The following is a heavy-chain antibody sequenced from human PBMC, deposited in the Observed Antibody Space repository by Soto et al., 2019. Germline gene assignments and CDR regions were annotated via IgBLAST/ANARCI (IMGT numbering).Heavy chain of an antibody. CDR3: ARGNKRRSGYSSSWSYYYYGMDV. CDR2: IIPIFGTA. D-gene: IGHD6-13*01. CDR1: GGTFSSYA. Sequence: SVKVSCKASGGTFSSYAISWVRQAPGQGLEWMGGIIPIFGTANYAQKFQGRVTITADESTSTAYMELSSLRSEDTAVYYCARGNKRRSGYSSSWSYYYYGMDVWGQ. V-gene: IGHV1-69*13. J-gene: IGHJ6*02.